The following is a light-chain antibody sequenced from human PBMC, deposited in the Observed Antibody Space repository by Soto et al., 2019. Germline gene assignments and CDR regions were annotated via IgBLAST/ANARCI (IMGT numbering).Light chain of an antibody. CDR3: QQYGSSPPWT. CDR1: QSVSNN. Sequence: EILMTQSPATLSVSPGDRATLSCSASQSVSNNLAWYQQKPGQAPRLLIYGVSSRAIGIPDRFSGSGSGTDFTLTISRLEPEDFAVYYCQQYGSSPPWTFGQGTKVDIK. J-gene: IGKJ1*01. V-gene: IGKV3-20*01. CDR2: GVS.